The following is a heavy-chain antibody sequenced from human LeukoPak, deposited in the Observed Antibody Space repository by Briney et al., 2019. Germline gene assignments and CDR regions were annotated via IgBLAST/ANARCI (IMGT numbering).Heavy chain of an antibody. Sequence: ASVKVSCKASGYTFTSYYMHWVRQAPGQGLEWMGIINPSGGSTSYAQKFQGRVTMTRDTSTSTVCMELSSLRSEDTAVYYCARSGRVVVVPAASSFDYWGQGTLVTVSS. V-gene: IGHV1-46*01. CDR2: INPSGGST. CDR3: ARSGRVVVVPAASSFDY. CDR1: GYTFTSYY. J-gene: IGHJ4*02. D-gene: IGHD2-2*01.